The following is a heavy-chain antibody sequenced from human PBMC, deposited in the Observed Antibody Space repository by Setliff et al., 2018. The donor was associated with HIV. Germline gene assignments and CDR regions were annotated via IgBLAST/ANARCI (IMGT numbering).Heavy chain of an antibody. J-gene: IGHJ5*01. V-gene: IGHV3-23*01. D-gene: IGHD2-21*01. Sequence: PGGSLRLSCAASGFSLKNYAMNWVRQAPGKGLEWVSGISGSGGGTYYADSGKGRFTIARDNSQNALYLQMDSLRAEDTAVYHCAKLREGHVYSQYDSWGHGTLVTVSS. CDR1: GFSLKNYA. CDR3: AKLREGHVYSQYDS. CDR2: ISGSGGGT.